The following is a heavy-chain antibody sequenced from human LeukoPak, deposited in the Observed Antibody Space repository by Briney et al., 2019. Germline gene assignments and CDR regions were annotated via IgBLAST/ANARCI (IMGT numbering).Heavy chain of an antibody. V-gene: IGHV3-48*04. CDR1: GFTLSSYS. J-gene: IGHJ4*02. D-gene: IGHD5-18*01. Sequence: GGSLRLSCAASGFTLSSYSMNWVRQAPGKGLEWVSYISSSSSTIYYADPVKGRFTISRDNAKNSLYLQMNSLRAEDTAVYYCAGKRGYSYGYDYWGQGTLVTVSS. CDR3: AGKRGYSYGYDY. CDR2: ISSSSSTI.